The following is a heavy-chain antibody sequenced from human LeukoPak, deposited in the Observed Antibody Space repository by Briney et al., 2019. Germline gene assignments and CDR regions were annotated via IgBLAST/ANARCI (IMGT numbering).Heavy chain of an antibody. CDR2: ISYDGSNK. J-gene: IGHJ4*02. Sequence: PGGSLRLSCAASGFTFSSYGMHWVRQAPGKGLEWVAVISYDGSNKYYADSVKGRFTISRDNSKNTLYLQMNSLGAEDTAVYYCAKDVSRSGYDSVFDYWGQGTLVTVSS. CDR3: AKDVSRSGYDSVFDY. V-gene: IGHV3-30*18. CDR1: GFTFSSYG. D-gene: IGHD5-12*01.